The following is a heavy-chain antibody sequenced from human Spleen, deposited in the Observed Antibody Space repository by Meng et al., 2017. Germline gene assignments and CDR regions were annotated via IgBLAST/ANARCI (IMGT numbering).Heavy chain of an antibody. D-gene: IGHD5-18*01. Sequence: GGSLRLSCAASGFTFSSYAMHWVRQAPGKGLEWVAVISYDGSNKYYADSVKGRFTISRDNSKNTLYLQMNSLRAEDTAVYYCARGVYSYGKPLDYWGQGTLVTVSS. J-gene: IGHJ4*02. CDR1: GFTFSSYA. CDR2: ISYDGSNK. V-gene: IGHV3-30*04. CDR3: ARGVYSYGKPLDY.